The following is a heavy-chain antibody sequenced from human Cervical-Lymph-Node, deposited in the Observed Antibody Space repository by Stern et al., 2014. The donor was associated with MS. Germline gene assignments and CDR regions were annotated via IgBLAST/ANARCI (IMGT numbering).Heavy chain of an antibody. J-gene: IGHJ2*01. Sequence: VQLVESGPGLVKPSQTLSLTCTVSGGSISSGGFYCGWLRQHPGKGLEWIGYSYYSGSTYYNPSLKSRVTISEDTSKNQFSLNVTSVTAADTAVYFCARRRGRWYFDFWGRGTLVTVSS. CDR2: SYYSGST. CDR1: GGSISSGGFY. CDR3: ARRRGRWYFDF. V-gene: IGHV4-31*03.